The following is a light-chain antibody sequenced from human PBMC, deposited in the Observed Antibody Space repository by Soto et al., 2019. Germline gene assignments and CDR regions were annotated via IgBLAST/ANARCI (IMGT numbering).Light chain of an antibody. Sequence: EIVLTQSPGTLSLSPGERATLSCRASQSVSSSYLTWYQQKPGQAPRLLIYGASSRATGIPARFSGSGSGTDFTLTISRLEPEDFAVYYCQQYASSPRLGGGTKE. CDR3: QQYASSPR. CDR1: QSVSSSY. J-gene: IGKJ4*01. V-gene: IGKV3-20*01. CDR2: GAS.